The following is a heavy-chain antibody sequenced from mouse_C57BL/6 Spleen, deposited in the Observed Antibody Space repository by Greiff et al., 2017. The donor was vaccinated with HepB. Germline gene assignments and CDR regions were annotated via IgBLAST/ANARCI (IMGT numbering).Heavy chain of an antibody. V-gene: IGHV1-81*01. CDR2: IYPRSGNT. D-gene: IGHD1-1*01. Sequence: QVQLKQSGAELARPGASVKLSCKASGYTFTSYGISWVKQRTGQGLKWIGEIYPRSGNTYYNEKFKGKATLTADKSSSTAYMELRSLTSEDSAVYFCAHYYGSSSFAYWGQGTLVTVSA. CDR1: GYTFTSYG. CDR3: AHYYGSSSFAY. J-gene: IGHJ3*01.